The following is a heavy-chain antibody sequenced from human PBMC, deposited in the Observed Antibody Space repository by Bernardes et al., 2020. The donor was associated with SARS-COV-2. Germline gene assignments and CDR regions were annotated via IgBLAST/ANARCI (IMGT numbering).Heavy chain of an antibody. J-gene: IGHJ5*02. CDR2: INHSGST. CDR1: GGSFSGYS. D-gene: IGHD3-3*01. Sequence: ETLSLTCAVYGGSFSGYSWSWMRQSPGKGLEWIGDINHSGSTNYNPSLKTRVTMSLDTSKNQFSLKLSSVTAADTAVYYCARGLGLPFTIFGVVQSWWFDPWGQGTLVTVSS. V-gene: IGHV4-34*01. CDR3: ARGLGLPFTIFGVVQSWWFDP.